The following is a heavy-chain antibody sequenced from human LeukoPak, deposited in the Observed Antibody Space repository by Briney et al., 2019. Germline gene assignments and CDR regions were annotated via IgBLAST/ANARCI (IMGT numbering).Heavy chain of an antibody. CDR3: ARQRFYGMDV. CDR2: INHSGST. Sequence: ESLRLSCAASGFTFSHYWMAWVRQPPGKGLEWIGEINHSGSTNYNPSLKSRVTISVDTSKNQFSLKLSSVTAADTAVYYCARQRFYGMDVWGQGTTVTVSS. J-gene: IGHJ6*02. CDR1: GFTFSHYW. V-gene: IGHV4-34*01.